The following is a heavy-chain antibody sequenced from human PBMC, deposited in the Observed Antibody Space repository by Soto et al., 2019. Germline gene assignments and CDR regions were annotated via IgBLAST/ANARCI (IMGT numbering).Heavy chain of an antibody. D-gene: IGHD2-2*02. CDR3: ARDIVVGTPAIPLPFYPYDGMDV. Sequence: QVQLVQSEGEMKKPGASVTVSCKASGYNFTNYGISWVRQAPGQGLQWMGWISGYNGNTHDAHKFQGRVTLTTDTSTATAYIELRSLRSDDTAVYYCARDIVVGTPAIPLPFYPYDGMDVWGQGTTVTVS. CDR2: ISGYNGNT. CDR1: GYNFTNYG. J-gene: IGHJ6*02. V-gene: IGHV1-18*04.